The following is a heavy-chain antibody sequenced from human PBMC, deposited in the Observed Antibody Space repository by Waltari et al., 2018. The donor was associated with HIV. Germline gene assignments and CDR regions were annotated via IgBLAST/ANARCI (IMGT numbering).Heavy chain of an antibody. CDR1: GGSFSGYY. CDR3: AREKSRASEWYGIWYFDA. D-gene: IGHD6-19*01. J-gene: IGHJ5*02. V-gene: IGHV4-34*02. Sequence: QVQLQQGGTGLLTPSETLSLTSAVSGGSFSGYYWTWIRQAPGKGLEWIGEVNHRGKTNYSPSLKSRVTISVETSKNQFSLKMNSVTGADTAVYYWAREKSRASEWYGIWYFDAWGQGTLVSVPS. CDR2: VNHRGKT.